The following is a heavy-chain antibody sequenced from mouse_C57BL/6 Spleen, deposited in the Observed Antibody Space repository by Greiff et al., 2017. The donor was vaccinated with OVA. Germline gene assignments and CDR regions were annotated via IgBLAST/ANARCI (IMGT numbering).Heavy chain of an antibody. Sequence: QVQLQQSGAELVRPGASVTLSCKASGYTFTDYEMHWVKQPPVHGLEWIGAIDPETGGTAYNQKFKGKAILTADKSSSTAYMGLRSLTSEDSAIYYWFYSNYDFDYWGQGTALTVSS. CDR3: FYSNYDFDY. J-gene: IGHJ2*01. CDR2: IDPETGGT. V-gene: IGHV1-15*01. D-gene: IGHD2-5*01. CDR1: GYTFTDYE.